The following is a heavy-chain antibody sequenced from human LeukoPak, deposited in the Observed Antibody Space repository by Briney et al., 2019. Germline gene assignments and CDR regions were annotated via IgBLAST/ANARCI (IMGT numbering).Heavy chain of an antibody. J-gene: IGHJ4*02. D-gene: IGHD3-3*01. CDR3: AREGNDFWSGYYYDY. Sequence: SETLSLTCAVYGGSFSGYYWSWIRQPPGKGLEWIGEIYHSGSTTCNPSLKSRVSISIDTSKSQFSLKLSSVTAADTAVYYCAREGNDFWSGYYYDYWGQGTLVTVSS. V-gene: IGHV4-34*01. CDR2: IYHSGST. CDR1: GGSFSGYY.